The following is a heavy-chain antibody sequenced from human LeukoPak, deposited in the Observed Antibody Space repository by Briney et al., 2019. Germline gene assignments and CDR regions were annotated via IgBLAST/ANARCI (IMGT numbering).Heavy chain of an antibody. D-gene: IGHD6-13*01. V-gene: IGHV4-34*01. CDR2: INHSGST. Sequence: SETLSLTCAVYGGSFSGYYWSWIRQPPGKGLEWMGEINHSGSTNYNPSLKSRVTISVDTSKNQFSLKLSSVTAADTAIYYCARDPAWAADSLHWVDPWGQGTRVTVSS. CDR1: GGSFSGYY. CDR3: ARDPAWAADSLHWVDP. J-gene: IGHJ5*02.